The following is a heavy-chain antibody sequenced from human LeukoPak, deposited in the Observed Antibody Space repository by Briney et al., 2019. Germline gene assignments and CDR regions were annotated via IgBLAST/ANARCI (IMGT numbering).Heavy chain of an antibody. CDR3: ARDTEYCGGDCYYDY. CDR1: GFRFSIYW. CDR2: IKQDGSEK. V-gene: IGHV3-7*01. J-gene: IGHJ4*02. Sequence: GGSLRLSCDASGFRFSIYWMSWVRQAPGKGLEWVANIKQDGSEKYYVDSVKGRFTISRDNAKNSLYLQMNSLRAEDTAVYYCARDTEYCGGDCYYDYWGQGTLVTVSS. D-gene: IGHD2-21*02.